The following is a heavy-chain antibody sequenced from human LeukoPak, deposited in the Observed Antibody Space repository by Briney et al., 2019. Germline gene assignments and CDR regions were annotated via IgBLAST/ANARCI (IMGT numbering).Heavy chain of an antibody. J-gene: IGHJ4*02. CDR3: ATPLDYYDSSGYHQGGD. V-gene: IGHV3-7*03. CDR1: GFTFSRHW. CDR2: IKEDGTNK. Sequence: GGSLRLSCAASGFTFSRHWMTWVRQAPGKGPEWVANIKEDGTNKNYVDSVKGRFTISRDNAKNSLYLQMNSLRAEDTAVYYCATPLDYYDSSGYHQGGDWGQGTLVTVSS. D-gene: IGHD3-22*01.